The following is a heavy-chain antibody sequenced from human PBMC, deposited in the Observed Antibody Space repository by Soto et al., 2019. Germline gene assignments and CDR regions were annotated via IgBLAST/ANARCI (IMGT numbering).Heavy chain of an antibody. Sequence: EVQLLESGGGLVQPGGSLRLSCAASGFTFSSYAMSWVRQAPGKGLEWGSAISGSGGRTYYADSVKGRFTISRDNSKNTLYLQMNSLRAEDTAVYYCATGRGLYYYYGMDVWGQGTTVTVSS. J-gene: IGHJ6*02. CDR1: GFTFSSYA. D-gene: IGHD3-10*01. CDR2: ISGSGGRT. CDR3: ATGRGLYYYYGMDV. V-gene: IGHV3-23*01.